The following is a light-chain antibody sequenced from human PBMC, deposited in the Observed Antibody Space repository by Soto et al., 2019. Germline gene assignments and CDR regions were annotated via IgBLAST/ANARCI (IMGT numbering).Light chain of an antibody. Sequence: QSVLTQPPSVSAAPGQKVTISCSGSSSNIGNNYVSCYQQLPGTAPKLLIYDNNKRPTGIPDRFSGSKSGTSATLGITGPQTEEEADYYCGTWDSSLSAVVFGGGTKLTVL. CDR1: SSNIGNNY. CDR3: GTWDSSLSAVV. CDR2: DNN. J-gene: IGLJ2*01. V-gene: IGLV1-51*01.